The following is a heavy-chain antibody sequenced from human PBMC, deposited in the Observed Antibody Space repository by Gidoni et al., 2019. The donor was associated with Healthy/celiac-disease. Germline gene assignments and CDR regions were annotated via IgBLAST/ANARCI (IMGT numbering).Heavy chain of an antibody. CDR3: AKDMRRYYGMDV. CDR1: GFPFDDYT. CDR2: ISWDGGST. J-gene: IGHJ6*02. V-gene: IGHV3-43*01. Sequence: EVQLVESGGVVVQPGGSLRLSCAASGFPFDDYTMHWVRQAPGKGLEWVSLISWDGGSTYYADSVKGRFTISRDNSKNSLYLQMNSLRTEDTALYYCAKDMRRYYGMDVWGQGTTVTVSS.